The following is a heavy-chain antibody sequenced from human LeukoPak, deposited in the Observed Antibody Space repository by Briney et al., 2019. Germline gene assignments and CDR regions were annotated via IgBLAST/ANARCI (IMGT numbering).Heavy chain of an antibody. CDR1: GFTFSSYA. D-gene: IGHD6-19*01. CDR2: ISYDGSNK. Sequence: GGSLRLSCAASGFTFSSYAMHWVRQAPGKGLEWVAVISYDGSNKYYADSVKGRFNISRDNSKNTLYLQMNSLRAEDTAVYYCARDSSGWSTSYQGYFDYWGQGTLVTVSS. V-gene: IGHV3-30-3*01. CDR3: ARDSSGWSTSYQGYFDY. J-gene: IGHJ4*02.